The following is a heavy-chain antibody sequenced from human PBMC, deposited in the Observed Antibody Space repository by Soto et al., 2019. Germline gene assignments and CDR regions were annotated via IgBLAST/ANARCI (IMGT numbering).Heavy chain of an antibody. CDR3: ERRTAGGSETYYTSWFDP. Sequence: SETLSLTCAVYGGSFSGYYWSWILQPQGRGLEWIGESNHSGTTNNNPSLKSHVTISVDTSKNQLCLKVGSVTAAETGEYYCERRTAGGSETYYTSWFDPWGQGTLVTVSS. CDR1: GGSFSGYY. J-gene: IGHJ5*02. V-gene: IGHV4-34*01. CDR2: SNHSGTT. D-gene: IGHD3-10*01.